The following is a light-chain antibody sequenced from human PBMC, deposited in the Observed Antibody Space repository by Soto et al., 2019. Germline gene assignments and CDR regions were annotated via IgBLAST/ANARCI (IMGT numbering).Light chain of an antibody. J-gene: IGKJ1*01. V-gene: IGKV3-15*01. Sequence: EILMTQSPATLSVSPGERATLSCISSQSVFSNLAWYQQKPVQAPRLLIYGASTRATVIPARFSGSGSGTEFTLTISSLQSEDFAVYYCQQYNNWPPWTFGQGTKVDI. CDR1: QSVFSN. CDR2: GAS. CDR3: QQYNNWPPWT.